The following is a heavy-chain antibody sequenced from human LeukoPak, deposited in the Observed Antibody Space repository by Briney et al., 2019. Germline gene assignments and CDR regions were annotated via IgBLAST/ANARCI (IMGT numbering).Heavy chain of an antibody. V-gene: IGHV3-33*01. D-gene: IGHD2-15*01. CDR1: GFTFSSFG. CDR2: IWSDGSNE. Sequence: GGSLRLTCAASGFTFSSFGMHWVRQAPGKGLEWVAIIWSDGSNEVYIESVKGRFTISRDNSKNTLYLHMNSLRGEDTAMYFCARGCGGGPGCYILDYWGQGTLVTVSS. J-gene: IGHJ4*02. CDR3: ARGCGGGPGCYILDY.